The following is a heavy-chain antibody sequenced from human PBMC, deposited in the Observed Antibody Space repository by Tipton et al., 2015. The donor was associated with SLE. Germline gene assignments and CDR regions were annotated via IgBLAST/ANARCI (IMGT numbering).Heavy chain of an antibody. Sequence: TLSLTCTVSGGSISNYYWTWIRQPAGKGLEWIGRIYSTGSTNYNPSLESRVTISLDTSKNQFALKLTSVTAADTAMYYCARDLTYAWCYYWGQGTLVTVSS. D-gene: IGHD4/OR15-4a*01. CDR3: ARDLTYAWCYY. J-gene: IGHJ4*02. CDR2: IYSTGST. V-gene: IGHV4-4*07. CDR1: GGSISNYY.